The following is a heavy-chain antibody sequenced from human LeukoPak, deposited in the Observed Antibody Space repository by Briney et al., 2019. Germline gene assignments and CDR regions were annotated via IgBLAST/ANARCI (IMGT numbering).Heavy chain of an antibody. V-gene: IGHV4-4*07. CDR3: ARDGYCSSTSCYVDWYFDL. CDR1: GGSISSYY. D-gene: IGHD2-2*03. Sequence: SETLSLTCSVSGGSISSYYWSWIRQPAGKGQEWIGRIYTSGSTNYNPSLKSRVTMSVDTSKNQFSLKLSSVTAADTAVYYCARDGYCSSTSCYVDWYFDLWGRGTLVTVSS. CDR2: IYTSGST. J-gene: IGHJ2*01.